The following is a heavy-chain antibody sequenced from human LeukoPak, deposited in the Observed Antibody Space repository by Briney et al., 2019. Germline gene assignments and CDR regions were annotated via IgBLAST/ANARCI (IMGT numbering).Heavy chain of an antibody. D-gene: IGHD2-2*01. V-gene: IGHV1-46*02. CDR1: GFTFHTSA. J-gene: IGHJ3*02. CDR3: ARDHCSSTSCYAIRTDAFDI. Sequence: ASVKVSCKASGFTFHTSAVQWVRQARGQGLEWMGIINPSGVTTSYAQKFQGRVTITADESTSTAYMELSSLRSEDTAVYYCARDHCSSTSCYAIRTDAFDIWGQGTMVTVSS. CDR2: INPSGVTT.